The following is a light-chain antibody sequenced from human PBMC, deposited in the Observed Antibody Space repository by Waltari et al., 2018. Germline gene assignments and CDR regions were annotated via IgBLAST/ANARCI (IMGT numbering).Light chain of an antibody. CDR2: GGS. J-gene: IGLJ2*01. Sequence: QSALTQPASVSGSPGQSITISCTANSRDVGSYRFVSWYHQHPGKAPKLMIYGGSQRPAWISNRFSGSKSGNTASLTISGLRAEDEADYYCCSYAGSSPHVVFGGGTKLTVL. CDR1: SRDVGSYRF. CDR3: CSYAGSSPHVV. V-gene: IGLV2-23*01.